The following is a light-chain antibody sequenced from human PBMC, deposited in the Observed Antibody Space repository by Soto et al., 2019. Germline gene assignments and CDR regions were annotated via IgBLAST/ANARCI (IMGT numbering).Light chain of an antibody. CDR1: QSVSSY. J-gene: IGKJ5*01. Sequence: ELVLTQSPCTLSLSPGERATLSCRASQSVSSYLAWYQQKPGQAPRLLIYDASNRATGIPARFSGSGSGTDFTLTISSLEPQDFAVYYCQQRSNWPPITFGQGTRLEIK. V-gene: IGKV3-11*01. CDR3: QQRSNWPPIT. CDR2: DAS.